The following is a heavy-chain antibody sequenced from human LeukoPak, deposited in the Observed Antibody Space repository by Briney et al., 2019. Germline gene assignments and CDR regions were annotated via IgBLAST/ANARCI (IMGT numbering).Heavy chain of an antibody. CDR3: VRGGGTSYKYNAFDI. D-gene: IGHD2-15*01. CDR2: VKGDGFTT. Sequence: GGSLRLSCAASGFTLRNYAMSWVRQAPGKGLDWVSLVKGDGFTTYYADSVKGRFTISRNNSKNTLYLQMSSLRAEDTAVYYCVRGGGTSYKYNAFDIWGQGTMVTVSS. J-gene: IGHJ3*02. CDR1: GFTLRNYA. V-gene: IGHV3-23*01.